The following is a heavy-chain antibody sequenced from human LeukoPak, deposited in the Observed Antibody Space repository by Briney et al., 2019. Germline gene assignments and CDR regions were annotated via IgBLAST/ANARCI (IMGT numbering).Heavy chain of an antibody. J-gene: IGHJ3*02. Sequence: NASETLSLTCTVSGGSISSYYWSWIRQPPGKGLEWIGYIYYSGSTNYNPSLKSRVTISVDTSKNQFSLKLSSVTAADTAVYYCARELWVSGTRAFDIWGQGTMVTVSS. CDR3: ARELWVSGTRAFDI. D-gene: IGHD1-7*01. CDR1: GGSISSYY. CDR2: IYYSGST. V-gene: IGHV4-59*01.